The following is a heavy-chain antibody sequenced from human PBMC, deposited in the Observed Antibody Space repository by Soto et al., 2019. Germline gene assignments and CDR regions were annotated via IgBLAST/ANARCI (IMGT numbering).Heavy chain of an antibody. CDR3: ARRPMWRQVAGDYGMDV. V-gene: IGHV1-2*02. J-gene: IGHJ6*02. D-gene: IGHD2-15*01. CDR2: VSPKTGET. Sequence: QVQLVQSGAELKKPGASVTVSCKASGYPFTGYYRHWVRQGPGQGPVWMGWVSPKTGETNYVQKCQGRVTKSPGSSTSTAYLELTRLRSDGTAVSYWARRPMWRQVAGDYGMDVCGHGTRVSVS. CDR1: GYPFTGYY.